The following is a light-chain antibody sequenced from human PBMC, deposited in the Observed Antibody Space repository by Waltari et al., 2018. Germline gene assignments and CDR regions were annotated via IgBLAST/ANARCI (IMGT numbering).Light chain of an antibody. V-gene: IGLV1-47*01. CDR1: SSNLGGRY. CDR3: EAWDDSLSVLV. CDR2: RNN. J-gene: IGLJ3*02. Sequence: QSVLTQPPSASGTPGQSVTISCSGSSSNLGGRYVHWYPPVPGPAPKLLILRNNQRPSGVPDRFSGSKSGTSASLAISGLRSEDEADYYCEAWDDSLSVLVFGGGTKVTVL.